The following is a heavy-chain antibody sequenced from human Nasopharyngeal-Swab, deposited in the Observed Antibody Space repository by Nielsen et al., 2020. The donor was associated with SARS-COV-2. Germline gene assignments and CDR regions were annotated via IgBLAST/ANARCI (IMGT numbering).Heavy chain of an antibody. CDR2: IYSDGRT. V-gene: IGHV3-66*01. CDR1: GFSVSDTY. D-gene: IGHD4-17*01. Sequence: GESLKISCAASGFSVSDTYMSWVRQAPGKGLEWVSLIYSDGRTFYADSVKDRFTTSRDRAKNTLCLQMNSLRVEDTALYYCARGANFGYAYGDFDYWGQGTLVTVSS. J-gene: IGHJ4*02. CDR3: ARGANFGYAYGDFDY.